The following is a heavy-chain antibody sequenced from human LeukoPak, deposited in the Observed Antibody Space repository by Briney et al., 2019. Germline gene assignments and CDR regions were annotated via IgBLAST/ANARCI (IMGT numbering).Heavy chain of an antibody. Sequence: ASVKVSCKASGYTFTGYYMHWVRQAPGQGLEWMGWINPNSGGTNYAQKFQGRVTMTRDTSISTAYMELSRLRSDDTAVYYCARVPGYSYGYTIDYWGQGTLVTVSS. V-gene: IGHV1-2*02. J-gene: IGHJ4*02. CDR1: GYTFTGYY. D-gene: IGHD5-18*01. CDR3: ARVPGYSYGYTIDY. CDR2: INPNSGGT.